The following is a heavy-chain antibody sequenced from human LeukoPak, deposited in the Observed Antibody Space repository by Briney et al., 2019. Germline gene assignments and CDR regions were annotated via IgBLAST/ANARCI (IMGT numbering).Heavy chain of an antibody. Sequence: ASVKVSCKASGYTFTGYYMHWVRQAPGQGLEWMGWINPNSGGTNYAQKFQGRVTMTRDTPISTAYMELSRLRSDDTAVYYCARMYYYDSSGYSANWFDPWGQGTLVTVSS. V-gene: IGHV1-2*02. CDR1: GYTFTGYY. CDR3: ARMYYYDSSGYSANWFDP. CDR2: INPNSGGT. D-gene: IGHD3-22*01. J-gene: IGHJ5*02.